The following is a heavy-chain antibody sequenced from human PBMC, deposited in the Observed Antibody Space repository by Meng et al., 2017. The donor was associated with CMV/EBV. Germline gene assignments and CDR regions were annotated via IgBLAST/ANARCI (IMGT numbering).Heavy chain of an antibody. J-gene: IGHJ5*02. V-gene: IGHV1-46*01. CDR2: INTSGGSA. Sequence: YYMHWVRQAPGQGLEWMGIINTSGGSASYAQKFQGRVTMTRDTSTSTVCMELSSLRSEDTAVYYCARGGLPLGLYGVVTGVGNWFDPWGQGTLVTVSS. D-gene: IGHD3-3*01. CDR1: YY. CDR3: ARGGLPLGLYGVVTGVGNWFDP.